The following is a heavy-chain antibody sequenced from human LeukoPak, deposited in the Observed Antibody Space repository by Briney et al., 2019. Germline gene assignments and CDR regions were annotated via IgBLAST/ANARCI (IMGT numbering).Heavy chain of an antibody. Sequence: GGSLRLSCAASGSTFSSYGMSWVRQAPGKGLEWVSAISGSGGSTYYADSVKGRFTISRDNSKNTLYLQMNSLRAEDAAVYYCAKSWNYYDSSGDDALDIWGQGTMVTVSS. CDR2: ISGSGGST. D-gene: IGHD3-22*01. CDR3: AKSWNYYDSSGDDALDI. J-gene: IGHJ3*02. CDR1: GSTFSSYG. V-gene: IGHV3-23*01.